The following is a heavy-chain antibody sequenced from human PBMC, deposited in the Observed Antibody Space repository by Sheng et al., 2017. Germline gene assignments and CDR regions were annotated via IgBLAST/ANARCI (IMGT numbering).Heavy chain of an antibody. CDR3: ARRLGYGPGHWFDP. CDR2: IIPILGIA. D-gene: IGHD5-18*01. Sequence: QVQLVQSGAEVKKPGSSVKVSCKASGGTFSSYTISWVRQAPGQGLEWMGRIIPILGIANYAQKFQGRVTITADKSTSTAYMELSSLRSEDTAVYYCARRLGYGPGHWFDPWGQGTLVTVSS. CDR1: GGTFSSYT. V-gene: IGHV1-69*02. J-gene: IGHJ5*02.